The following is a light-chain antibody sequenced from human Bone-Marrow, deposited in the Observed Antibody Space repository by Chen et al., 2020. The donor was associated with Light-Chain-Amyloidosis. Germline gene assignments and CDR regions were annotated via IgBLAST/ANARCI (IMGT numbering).Light chain of an antibody. CDR1: SSNVGDYSL. CDR3: YTYAGSATFV. CDR2: EGI. Sequence: QSALTHPASVSGSPGQSITIPCTGTSSNVGDYSLVSWYQQHPGKAPKLILYEGIKRPSGVSSRFSGSMSGNTASLTISGLQTEDEADYFCYTYAGSATFVFGSATTVTVL. J-gene: IGLJ1*01. V-gene: IGLV2-23*01.